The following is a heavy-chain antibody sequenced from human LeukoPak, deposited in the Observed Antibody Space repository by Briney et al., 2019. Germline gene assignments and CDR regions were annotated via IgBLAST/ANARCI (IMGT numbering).Heavy chain of an antibody. D-gene: IGHD2-2*01. V-gene: IGHV1-18*01. CDR3: AVGVYCSSTSCYWGNVNFDY. J-gene: IGHJ4*02. CDR1: GYTFTSYG. CDR2: ISAYNGNT. Sequence: ASVEVSCKASGYTFTSYGISWVRPAPGQGLEWMGWISAYNGNTNYAQKLQGRVTMTTDTSTSTAYMELRSLRSDDTAVYYCAVGVYCSSTSCYWGNVNFDYWGQGTLVTVSS.